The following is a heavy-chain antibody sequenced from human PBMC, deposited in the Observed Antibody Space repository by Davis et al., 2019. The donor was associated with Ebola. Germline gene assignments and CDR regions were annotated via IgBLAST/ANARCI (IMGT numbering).Heavy chain of an antibody. V-gene: IGHV1-2*02. CDR1: GYTFTFYY. Sequence: ASVKVSCKASGYTFTFYYIHWVRQAPGQGLERMGWINPNSGDTNYQQKFQGRVIMTRDTSISTVYLDLSRLTSDDTAVFYCARGPPIVGAKAGYFDIWGSGTLVTVSS. J-gene: IGHJ2*01. CDR2: INPNSGDT. D-gene: IGHD1-26*01. CDR3: ARGPPIVGAKAGYFDI.